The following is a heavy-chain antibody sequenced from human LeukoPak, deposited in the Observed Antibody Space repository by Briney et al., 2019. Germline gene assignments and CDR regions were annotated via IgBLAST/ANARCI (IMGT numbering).Heavy chain of an antibody. V-gene: IGHV4-34*01. D-gene: IGHD6-19*01. J-gene: IGHJ6*02. Sequence: SETLSLTCAVYGGSFSGYYWSWIRQPPGKGLEWIGEINHSGSTNYNPSLKSRVTISVDTSKNQFSLKLSSVTAADTAVYYCASSEPRPSGCYFVYYYGMDAWGQKTTVTVSS. CDR1: GGSFSGYY. CDR2: INHSGST. CDR3: ASSEPRPSGCYFVYYYGMDA.